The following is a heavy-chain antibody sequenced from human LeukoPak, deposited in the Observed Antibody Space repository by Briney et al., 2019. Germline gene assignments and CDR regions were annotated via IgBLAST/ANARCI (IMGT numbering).Heavy chain of an antibody. V-gene: IGHV3-23*01. CDR1: GFTFSRYA. D-gene: IGHD3-22*01. Sequence: GGSLRLSCAASGFTFSRYAMSWVRQAPGKGLEWVSVISGSGGSTDYADSVKGRFTISRDNSKNTLYLQMNSLRAEDTAVYYCAKDGPLFYYDSSGYGGYFDYWGQGTRVTVSS. CDR3: AKDGPLFYYDSSGYGGYFDY. CDR2: ISGSGGST. J-gene: IGHJ4*02.